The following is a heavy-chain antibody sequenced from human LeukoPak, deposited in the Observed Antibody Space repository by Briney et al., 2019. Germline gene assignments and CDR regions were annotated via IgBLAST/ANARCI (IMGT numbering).Heavy chain of an antibody. CDR1: GFTFSSYN. Sequence: GGSLRLSCAASGFTFSSYNMNWVRQAPGKGLEWVSSITSSSRDIYYADSVKGRFTISRDNSKNTMYLQMNSLRAEDTAIYYCAKRSSTSSGYFDLWGWGTLVTVSS. D-gene: IGHD3-22*01. CDR3: AKRSSTSSGYFDL. J-gene: IGHJ4*02. V-gene: IGHV3-21*04. CDR2: ITSSSRDI.